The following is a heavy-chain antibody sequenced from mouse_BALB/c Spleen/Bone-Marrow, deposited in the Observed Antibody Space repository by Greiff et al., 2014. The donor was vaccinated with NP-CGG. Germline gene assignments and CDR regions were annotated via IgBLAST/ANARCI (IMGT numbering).Heavy chain of an antibody. V-gene: IGHV1S30*02. J-gene: IGHJ3*01. D-gene: IGHD2-10*02. CDR3: ARQLYGNYAY. CDR1: GYSFTXYY. Sequence: XPSVKISCKASGYSFTXYYMHWVKQSHGKSLEWIGEINPYNGGTSYNQKFKGKATLTVDTSSSTAFMELHSLTSEDSLVYYCARQLYGNYAYWGQGTLVTVSA. CDR2: INPYNGGT.